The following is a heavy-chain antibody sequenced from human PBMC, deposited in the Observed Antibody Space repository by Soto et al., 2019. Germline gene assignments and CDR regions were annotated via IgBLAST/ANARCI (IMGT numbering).Heavy chain of an antibody. D-gene: IGHD3-16*01. Sequence: ASVKVSCKASVYTFTGYYMHWFRQAPGQGLEWMVWINPNSGGTNYAQKFQGRVTMTRDTSTSTVYMELSSLRSEDTAVYYCARDPLRAEDVWGQGTLVTVSS. CDR2: INPNSGGT. V-gene: IGHV1-2*02. CDR1: VYTFTGYY. J-gene: IGHJ4*02. CDR3: ARDPLRAEDV.